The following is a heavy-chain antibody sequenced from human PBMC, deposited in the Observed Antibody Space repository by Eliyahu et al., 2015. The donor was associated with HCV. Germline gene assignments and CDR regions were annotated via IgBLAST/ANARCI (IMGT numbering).Heavy chain of an antibody. Sequence: EVQLLESGGGLVQPGGSLRLSCAXSGFTFSSYAMSWVRQAPGKGLEWVSAISGSGGSTYYADSVKGRFTISRDNSKNTLYLQMNSLRAEDTAVYYCATDTAMAYAGDYWGQGTLVTVSS. CDR2: ISGSGGST. CDR3: ATDTAMAYAGDY. J-gene: IGHJ4*02. CDR1: GFTFSSYA. V-gene: IGHV3-23*01. D-gene: IGHD5-18*01.